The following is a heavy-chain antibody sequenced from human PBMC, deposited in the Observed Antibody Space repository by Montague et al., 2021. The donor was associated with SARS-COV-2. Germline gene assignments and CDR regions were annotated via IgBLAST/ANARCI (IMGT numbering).Heavy chain of an antibody. V-gene: IGHV4-34*01. CDR3: ARWDPQTLTVISLRGKSANDY. CDR2: INDRGVTNY. D-gene: IGHD4-11*01. CDR1: GGSFSGYY. J-gene: IGHJ4*02. Sequence: SETLSLTCAVYGGSFSGYYWSWIRQPPGKGLEWIAEINDRGVTNYNYNPSLGSRVTISADTSKNQFSLKLRSVTAADTAVYYCARWDPQTLTVISLRGKSANDYWGQGILVTVSS.